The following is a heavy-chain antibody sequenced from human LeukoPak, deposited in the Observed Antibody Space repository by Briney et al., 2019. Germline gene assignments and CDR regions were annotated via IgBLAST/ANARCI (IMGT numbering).Heavy chain of an antibody. Sequence: GGSLRLSCAASGFTFSSYAMQWVRQAPGKGLEWVAVISYDGSNKYYADSVKGRLTISRDNSKNTLYVQMNSLRAEDTAVYYCARDRYSRWDHYYYGMDVWGQGTTVTVSS. D-gene: IGHD6-13*01. J-gene: IGHJ6*02. CDR1: GFTFSSYA. CDR3: ARDRYSRWDHYYYGMDV. V-gene: IGHV3-30-3*01. CDR2: ISYDGSNK.